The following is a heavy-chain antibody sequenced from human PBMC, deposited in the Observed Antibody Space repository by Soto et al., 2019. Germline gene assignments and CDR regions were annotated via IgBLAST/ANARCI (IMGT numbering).Heavy chain of an antibody. CDR1: GFTFSSYG. CDR2: IWYDGSNK. J-gene: IGHJ4*02. D-gene: IGHD3-10*01. CDR3: ARGLGVTRVRGSYFDY. V-gene: IGHV3-33*01. Sequence: QVQLVESGGGVVQPGRSLRLSCAASGFTFSSYGMHWVRQAPGKGLEWVAVIWYDGSNKYYADSVKGRFTISRDNSKNTLYLQMNSLRAEDTAVYYCARGLGVTRVRGSYFDYWGQGTLVTVSS.